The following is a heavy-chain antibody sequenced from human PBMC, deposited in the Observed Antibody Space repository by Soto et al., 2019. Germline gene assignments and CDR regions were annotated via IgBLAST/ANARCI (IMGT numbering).Heavy chain of an antibody. D-gene: IGHD5-12*01. Sequence: SETLSLTCTVSGGSISSGGYYWSWIRQHPGKGLEWIGYIFYSGSTYYNPSLKSRVTISVDTSKNHFSLKLSSVTAADTAVYYCARVEMATITSYYYVMDVWGQGTTVTVSS. CDR2: IFYSGST. CDR3: ARVEMATITSYYYVMDV. J-gene: IGHJ6*02. V-gene: IGHV4-31*03. CDR1: GGSISSGGYY.